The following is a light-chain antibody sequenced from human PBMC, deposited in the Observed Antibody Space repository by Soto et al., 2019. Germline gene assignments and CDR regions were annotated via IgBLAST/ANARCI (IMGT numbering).Light chain of an antibody. CDR3: QHYGRSPT. Sequence: EIVLTQSPGTLSLSPGERATLSCRASQSVTSNYLAWYQQKPGQAPRLLMYGVSSRATGIPDRFSGSGSATDFTLTSSRLEPEDFAVYYCQHYGRSPTFGQGTRLEMK. CDR2: GVS. V-gene: IGKV3-20*01. J-gene: IGKJ5*01. CDR1: QSVTSNY.